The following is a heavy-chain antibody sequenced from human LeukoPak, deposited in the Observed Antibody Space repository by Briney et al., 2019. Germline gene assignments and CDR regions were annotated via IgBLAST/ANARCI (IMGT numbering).Heavy chain of an antibody. Sequence: ASVKVSCKASGGTFSSYAISWVRQAPGQGLEWMGGIIPIFGTANYAQKFQGRVTITADESTSTAYMELSSLRSEDTAVYYCARNHAYYHDSSGYSMDVWGQGTTVTVSS. J-gene: IGHJ6*02. D-gene: IGHD3-22*01. V-gene: IGHV1-69*13. CDR3: ARNHAYYHDSSGYSMDV. CDR2: IIPIFGTA. CDR1: GGTFSSYA.